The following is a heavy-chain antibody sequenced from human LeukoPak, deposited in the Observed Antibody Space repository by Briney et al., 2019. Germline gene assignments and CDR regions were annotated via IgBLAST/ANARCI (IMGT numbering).Heavy chain of an antibody. CDR2: IYYSGST. J-gene: IGHJ6*03. D-gene: IGHD1-26*01. CDR3: ARDSSGYSGYDYYYMDV. CDR1: GGSISSGSYY. Sequence: SETLSLTCTVSGGSISSGSYYWSWIRQPAGKGLEWIGYIYYSGSTNYNPSLKSRVTISVDTSKNQFSLKLSSVTAADTAVYYCARDSSGYSGYDYYYMDVWGKGTTVTISS. V-gene: IGHV4-61*10.